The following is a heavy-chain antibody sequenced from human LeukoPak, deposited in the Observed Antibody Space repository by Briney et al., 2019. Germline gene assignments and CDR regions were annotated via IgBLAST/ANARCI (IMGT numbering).Heavy chain of an antibody. V-gene: IGHV3-21*01. CDR1: GFTFSSHS. D-gene: IGHD3-3*01. J-gene: IGHJ6*03. CDR2: ISSSSSYI. Sequence: PGGSLRLSCAASGFTFSSHSMNWVRQAPGKGLEWVSSISSSSSYIYYADSVKGRFTISRDNAKNSLYLQMNSLRAEDTAVYYCARAPSKYDFWSGYHYYYMDVWGKGTTVTVSS. CDR3: ARAPSKYDFWSGYHYYYMDV.